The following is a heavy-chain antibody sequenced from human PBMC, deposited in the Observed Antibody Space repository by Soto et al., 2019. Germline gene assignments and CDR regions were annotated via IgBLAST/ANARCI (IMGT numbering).Heavy chain of an antibody. CDR1: GFSLTTSGVG. J-gene: IGHJ2*01. V-gene: IGHV2-5*02. CDR3: AHRPPYTSTWYIDWYFDL. CDR2: IYWDDDK. D-gene: IGHD6-13*01. Sequence: QITLKESGPTLVKPTQTLTLTCTFSGFSLTTSGVGVGWIRQPPGKALEWLALIYWDDDKRYSPSLKSRLTITKDNSKNQVVLTMTNVDPVDTATYYCAHRPPYTSTWYIDWYFDLWGRGTLVTVSS.